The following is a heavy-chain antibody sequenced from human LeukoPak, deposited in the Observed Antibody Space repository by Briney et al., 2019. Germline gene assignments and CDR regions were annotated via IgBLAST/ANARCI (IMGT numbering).Heavy chain of an antibody. CDR3: AREGPDIAAAVADNWFDP. Sequence: PGGSLRPSCAASGFTFSSYAMHWVRQAPGKGLEWVAVISYDGSNKYYADSVKGRFTISRDNSKNTLYLQMNSLRAEDTAVYYCAREGPDIAAAVADNWFDPWGQGTLVTVSS. CDR2: ISYDGSNK. CDR1: GFTFSSYA. D-gene: IGHD6-13*01. J-gene: IGHJ5*02. V-gene: IGHV3-30*04.